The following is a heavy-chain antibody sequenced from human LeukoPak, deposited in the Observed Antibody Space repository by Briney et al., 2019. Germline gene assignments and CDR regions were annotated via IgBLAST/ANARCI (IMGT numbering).Heavy chain of an antibody. D-gene: IGHD3-22*01. CDR2: IYYSGST. CDR3: ARDWSDYYDSSGYWYFDL. J-gene: IGHJ2*01. V-gene: IGHV4-61*01. CDR1: GGSVSSGSYY. Sequence: SETLSLTCTVSGGSVSSGSYYWSWIRQPPGKGLEWIGYIYYSGSTNYNPSLKSRVTISVDTSKNQFSLKLSSVTAADTAVYYCARDWSDYYDSSGYWYFDLWGRGTLVTVSS.